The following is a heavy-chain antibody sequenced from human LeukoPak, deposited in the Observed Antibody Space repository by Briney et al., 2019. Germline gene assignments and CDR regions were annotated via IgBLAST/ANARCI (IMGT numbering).Heavy chain of an antibody. CDR1: GFTFSSYG. J-gene: IGHJ5*02. V-gene: IGHV3-33*01. CDR3: ARDKSLAGYPWFDP. Sequence: GGSLRLSCAASGFTFSSYGMHWVRQAPGKGLEWVAVMWYDGSNKYYADSVKGRFTISRDNSKNTLYLQMNSLRAEDTAVYYCARDKSLAGYPWFDPWGQGALVTVSS. D-gene: IGHD3-9*01. CDR2: MWYDGSNK.